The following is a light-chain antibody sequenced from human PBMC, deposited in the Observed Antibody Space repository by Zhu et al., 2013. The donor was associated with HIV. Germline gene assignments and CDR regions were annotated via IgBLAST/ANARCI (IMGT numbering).Light chain of an antibody. V-gene: IGKV3-20*01. Sequence: DIVLTQSPGTLSLSPGERATLSCRASQSVRGDFLAWYQQKPGQAPRLLIYGASSRATGIPDRFSGSGSGTDFTLTISTLQPEDFAVYYCQQYNNWPPRLTFGGGTKVEIK. CDR3: QQYNNWPPRLT. CDR1: QSVRGDF. J-gene: IGKJ4*01. CDR2: GAS.